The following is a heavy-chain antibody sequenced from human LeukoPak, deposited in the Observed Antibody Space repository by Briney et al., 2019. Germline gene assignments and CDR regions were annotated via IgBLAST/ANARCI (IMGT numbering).Heavy chain of an antibody. CDR1: GGSFSGYY. CDR3: ARDMVRERSFDY. V-gene: IGHV4-59*01. D-gene: IGHD3-10*01. J-gene: IGHJ4*02. Sequence: ASETLSLTCAVYGGSFSGYYWSWIRQPPGKGLDWIGYIYYSGSTKYNPSLKSRVTISVDTSKNQFSLKLSSVTAADTAVYYCARDMVRERSFDYWGQGTLVTVSS. CDR2: IYYSGST.